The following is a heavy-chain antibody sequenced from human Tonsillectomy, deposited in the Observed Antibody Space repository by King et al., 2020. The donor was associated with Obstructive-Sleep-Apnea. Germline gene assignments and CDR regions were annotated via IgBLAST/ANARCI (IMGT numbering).Heavy chain of an antibody. CDR1: GGSVSSRWYN. CDR2: ISYSGDT. Sequence: QLQESGPGLVKPSETLSLTCSVSGGSVSSRWYNWGWIRQSPEKGLEWIGSISYSGDTFYSPSLKSRVSISIDTSKNQFSMSLSSVAAADTAVYYCARGKADGYKFGYLKGGGLDVWGQGITVTVSS. V-gene: IGHV4-39*07. CDR3: ARGKADGYKFGYLKGGGLDV. D-gene: IGHD1-1*01. J-gene: IGHJ6*02.